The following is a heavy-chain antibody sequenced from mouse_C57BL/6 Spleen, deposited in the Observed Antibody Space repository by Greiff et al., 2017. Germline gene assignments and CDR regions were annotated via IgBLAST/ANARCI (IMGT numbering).Heavy chain of an antibody. CDR2: IYPGDGDT. D-gene: IGHD2-1*01. V-gene: IGHV1-82*01. Sequence: QVQLKESGPELVKPGASVKISCKASGYAFSSSWMNWVKQRPGKGLEWIGRIYPGDGDTNYNGKFKGKATLTADKSSSTAYMQLSSLTSEDSAVYFCARYGDGNYWGQGTTLTVSS. J-gene: IGHJ2*01. CDR1: GYAFSSSW. CDR3: ARYGDGNY.